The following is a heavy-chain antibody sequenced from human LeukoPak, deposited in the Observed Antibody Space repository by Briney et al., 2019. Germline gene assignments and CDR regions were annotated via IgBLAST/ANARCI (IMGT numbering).Heavy chain of an antibody. CDR1: GGSFSGYY. CDR2: INHSGST. D-gene: IGHD2-21*02. CDR3: ARHLVTGYFDY. J-gene: IGHJ4*02. Sequence: PSETLSLTCAVSGGSFSGYYWSWIRQPPGKGLEWIGEINHSGSTNYNPSLKSRVTISVDTSKNQFSLKLSSVTAADTAVYYCARHLVTGYFDYWGQGTLVTVSS. V-gene: IGHV4-34*01.